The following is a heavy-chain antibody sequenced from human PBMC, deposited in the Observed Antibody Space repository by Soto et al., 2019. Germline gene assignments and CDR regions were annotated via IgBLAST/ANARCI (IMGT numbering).Heavy chain of an antibody. CDR1: GGSMSGYY. CDR2: VYYSGTT. CDR3: ARSSSGSAFDM. Sequence: SETLSLTWSVSGGSMSGYYWSWIRQSPEKGLEWIGYVYYSGTTTYNPSLASRVTISIDRSKNQLSLKLTSVTAADTAVYFCARSSSGSAFDMWGQGTMVTVSS. J-gene: IGHJ3*02. V-gene: IGHV4-59*08. D-gene: IGHD3-22*01.